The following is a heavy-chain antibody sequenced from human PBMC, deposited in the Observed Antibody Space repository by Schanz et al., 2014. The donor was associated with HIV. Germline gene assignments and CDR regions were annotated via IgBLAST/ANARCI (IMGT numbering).Heavy chain of an antibody. CDR2: MNPNSGNT. CDR3: ARTDYDILTGYSLGYYGMDV. V-gene: IGHV1-8*01. Sequence: QVQLVQSGAEVKKPGASVKVSCKASGYTFTSYDINWVRQATGQGLEWMGWMNPNSGNTGYAQKFQGRVTMTRNTSISTAYMELSSLRSEDTAVYYCARTDYDILTGYSLGYYGMDVWGQGTTVTVS. CDR1: GYTFTSYD. D-gene: IGHD3-9*01. J-gene: IGHJ6*02.